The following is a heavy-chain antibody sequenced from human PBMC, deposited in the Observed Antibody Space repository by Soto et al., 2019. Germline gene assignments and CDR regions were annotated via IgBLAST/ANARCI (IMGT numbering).Heavy chain of an antibody. D-gene: IGHD3-3*01. CDR3: ARHYDFWSGYLDY. Sequence: QVQLQESGPGLVKPSETLSLTCTVSGGSISSYYWSWIRQPPGKGLEWIGYIYYSGSTNYNPSLKSRVTISEDTSKNQFSLKLSSVTAADTALYYCARHYDFWSGYLDYWGQGTLVTVSS. CDR1: GGSISSYY. CDR2: IYYSGST. V-gene: IGHV4-59*01. J-gene: IGHJ4*02.